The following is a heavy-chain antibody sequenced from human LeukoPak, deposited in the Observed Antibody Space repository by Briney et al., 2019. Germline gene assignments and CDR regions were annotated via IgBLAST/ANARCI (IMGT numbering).Heavy chain of an antibody. V-gene: IGHV3-23*01. J-gene: IGHJ4*02. Sequence: GGSLRLSCAASGFTFSSYAMSWVRQTPGTGLNWVSTVSGNGGSTHYADSVKGRFTISRDNSKNTLYLQLNSLRAEDTGVYYCAKDGLPAATQGPFDYWGQGTLVTVSS. D-gene: IGHD2-2*01. CDR3: AKDGLPAATQGPFDY. CDR2: VSGNGGST. CDR1: GFTFSSYA.